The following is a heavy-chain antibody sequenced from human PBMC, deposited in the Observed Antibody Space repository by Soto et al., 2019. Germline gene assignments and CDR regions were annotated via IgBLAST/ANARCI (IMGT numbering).Heavy chain of an antibody. CDR2: IHYSGST. CDR3: ATYSTTYGWFDP. V-gene: IGHV4-39*01. Sequence: SETLSLTCTVSGGSISNSVYHWGWIRQPPGKGLEWIGNIHYSGSTYYSPSLKSRVTISVDTSKNQFSLNLGSLTAADTAVYYCATYSTTYGWFDPWGQGTLVTVSS. J-gene: IGHJ5*02. CDR1: GGSISNSVYH. D-gene: IGHD2-2*01.